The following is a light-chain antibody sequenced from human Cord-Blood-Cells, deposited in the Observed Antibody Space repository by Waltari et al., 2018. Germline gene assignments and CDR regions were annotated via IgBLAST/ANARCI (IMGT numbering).Light chain of an antibody. J-gene: IGLJ2*01. CDR1: SSDVGGYNY. CDR3: SSYTSSSTLVV. Sequence: QSALTQSASVSGSPGQSITIPCTGTSSDVGGYNYVSWYHQHPGKAPKPMIYDVSTRPSGVSNRFSGSKSGNTASLTISGLQAEDEADYYCSSYTSSSTLVVFGGGTKLTVL. V-gene: IGLV2-14*01. CDR2: DVS.